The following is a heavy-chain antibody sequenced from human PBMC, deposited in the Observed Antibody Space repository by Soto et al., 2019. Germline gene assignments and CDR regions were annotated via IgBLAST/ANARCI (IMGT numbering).Heavy chain of an antibody. CDR2: ISYDGSNK. J-gene: IGHJ6*02. D-gene: IGHD5-12*01. CDR1: GFTFSSYG. V-gene: IGHV3-30*18. CDR3: AKDLGGYDLGISVFYYYYGMDV. Sequence: GGSLRLSCAASGFTFSSYGMHWVRQAPGKGLEWVAVISYDGSNKYYADSVKGRFTISRDNSKNTLYLQMNSLRAEDTAVYYCAKDLGGYDLGISVFYYYYGMDVWGQGTTVTGSS.